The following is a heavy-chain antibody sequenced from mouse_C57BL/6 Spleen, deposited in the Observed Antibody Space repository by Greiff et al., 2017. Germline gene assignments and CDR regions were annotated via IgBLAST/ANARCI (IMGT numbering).Heavy chain of an antibody. CDR2: IDPETGGT. J-gene: IGHJ4*01. D-gene: IGHD4-1*01. CDR3: TVTGNMDY. CDR1: GYTFTDYA. V-gene: IGHV1-15*01. Sequence: QVQLQQSGAELVRPGASVTLSCKASGYTFTDYAMHWVKQTPVHGLEWIGAIDPETGGTAYNQKFKGKDTLTADKSSSTAYMELRSLTSEDSAVXYGTVTGNMDYWGQGTSVTVSS.